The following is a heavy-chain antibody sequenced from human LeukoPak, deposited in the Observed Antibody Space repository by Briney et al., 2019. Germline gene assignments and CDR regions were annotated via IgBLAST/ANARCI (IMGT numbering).Heavy chain of an antibody. CDR2: ISSSSSYK. CDR3: ARGRRSPSVVVVAATRSRWFDP. V-gene: IGHV3-21*01. Sequence: GGSLRLSCAASGFTFSSYSMNWVRQAPGKGLEWVSSISSSSSYKYYADSVKGRFTISRDNAKNSLYLQMNSLRAEDTAVYYCARGRRSPSVVVVAATRSRWFDPWGQGTLVTVSS. CDR1: GFTFSSYS. D-gene: IGHD2-15*01. J-gene: IGHJ5*02.